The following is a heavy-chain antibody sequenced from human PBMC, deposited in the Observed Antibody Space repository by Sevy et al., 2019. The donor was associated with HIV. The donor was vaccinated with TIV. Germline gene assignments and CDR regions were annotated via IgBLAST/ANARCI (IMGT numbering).Heavy chain of an antibody. D-gene: IGHD5-12*01. V-gene: IGHV1-24*01. CDR2: FDPEDGET. CDR3: ASSPFSGYDYPRPNYYYYMDV. Sequence: ASVKVSCKVSGYTLTELSMHWVRQAPGKGLEWMGGFDPEDGETIYAQKFQGRVTMTEDTSTDTAYMDLSSLRSEDTAVYYCASSPFSGYDYPRPNYYYYMDVWGKGTTVTVSS. J-gene: IGHJ6*03. CDR1: GYTLTELS.